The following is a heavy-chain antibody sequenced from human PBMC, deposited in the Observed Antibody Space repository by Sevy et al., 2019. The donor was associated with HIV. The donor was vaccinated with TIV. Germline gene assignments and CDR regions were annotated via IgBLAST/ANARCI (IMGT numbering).Heavy chain of an antibody. D-gene: IGHD6-13*01. CDR1: GYTFTREA. V-gene: IGHV7-4-1*02. CDR3: ARGAARAGSEY. CDR2: INTNTGNP. J-gene: IGHJ4*02. Sequence: ASVKVSCKTSGYTFTREAINWVRQAPGQGLEWMGWINTNTGNPAYAQGFTGRFVFSLDTSVSTAYLQINSLKADDSAMYFCARGAARAGSEYWGRGTLVTVYS.